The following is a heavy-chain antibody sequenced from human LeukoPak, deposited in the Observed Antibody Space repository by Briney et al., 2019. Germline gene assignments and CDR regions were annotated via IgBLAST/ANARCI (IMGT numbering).Heavy chain of an antibody. CDR2: VSGSGGST. Sequence: PGGSLRLSCAASGFTFSSYAMTWVRQAPGKGLEWVSAVSGSGGSTYHADSVKRRFTISRDNSRNTLYLQMNSLRAEDTAVYYCASRIAAEFDYWGQGTLVTVSS. D-gene: IGHD6-25*01. CDR1: GFTFSSYA. CDR3: ASRIAAEFDY. J-gene: IGHJ4*02. V-gene: IGHV3-23*01.